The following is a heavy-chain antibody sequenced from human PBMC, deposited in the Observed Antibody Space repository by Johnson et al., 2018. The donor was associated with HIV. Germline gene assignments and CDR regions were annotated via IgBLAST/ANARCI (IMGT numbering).Heavy chain of an antibody. D-gene: IGHD1-26*01. CDR1: GFTFSNYG. J-gene: IGHJ3*02. V-gene: IGHV3-30*02. CDR2: IQFDGSHK. Sequence: VQLVESGGGVVQPGGSLRLSCKASGFTFSNYGIHWVRQAPGKGLEWVTFIQFDGSHKYSADFVKGRFTISRDNAKNSLYLQMNSLRTEDTALYYCARGGGSYYSGAFDIWGQGTMVTVTS. CDR3: ARGGGSYYSGAFDI.